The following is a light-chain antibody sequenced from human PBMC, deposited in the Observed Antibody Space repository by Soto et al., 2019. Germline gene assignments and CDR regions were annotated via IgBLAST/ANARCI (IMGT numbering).Light chain of an antibody. CDR1: QSIINF. V-gene: IGKV3-11*01. CDR3: QQRSSWPST. CDR2: AAS. J-gene: IGKJ4*01. Sequence: EIVLTQSPATLSLSPGERATLSCRASQSIINFLAWYQQKPGQAPRLLISAASIRATGIPARFSGSGSGTDFILTISSLEPEDFAVYYCQQRSSWPSTFGGGTKVEI.